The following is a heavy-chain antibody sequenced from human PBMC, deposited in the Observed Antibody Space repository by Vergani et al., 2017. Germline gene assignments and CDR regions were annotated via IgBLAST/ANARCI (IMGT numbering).Heavy chain of an antibody. CDR1: GYTFTSYG. Sequence: QVQLVQSGAEVKKPGASVKVSCKASGYTFTSYGISWVRQAPGQGLEWMGWNSAYNGNTNYAQKLQGRVTMTTDTSTSTAYMELRSLRSDDTAVYYCAREPSKGFLWGSYGDYYYYGMDVWGQGTTVTVSS. J-gene: IGHJ6*02. D-gene: IGHD3-16*01. V-gene: IGHV1-18*01. CDR2: NSAYNGNT. CDR3: AREPSKGFLWGSYGDYYYYGMDV.